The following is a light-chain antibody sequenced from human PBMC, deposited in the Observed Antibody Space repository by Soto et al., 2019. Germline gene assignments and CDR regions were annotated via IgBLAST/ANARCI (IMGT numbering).Light chain of an antibody. Sequence: EIVMTQSPATLSVSPGERVTLSCRASQSVTRNLAWYQHTLGQSPRLLISAASSGATGLPSRFSGSGSGTDFTLTISSLQSEDAAVYYCQQYHHWPVTFGGGTKVEIK. V-gene: IGKV3-15*01. CDR2: AAS. CDR3: QQYHHWPVT. J-gene: IGKJ4*01. CDR1: QSVTRN.